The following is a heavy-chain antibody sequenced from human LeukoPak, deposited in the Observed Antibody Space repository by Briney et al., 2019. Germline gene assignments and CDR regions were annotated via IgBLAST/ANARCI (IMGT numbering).Heavy chain of an antibody. J-gene: IGHJ6*03. CDR1: GFSFSTYS. CDR3: ARDPYSGSYGDSYYYYMDV. V-gene: IGHV3-48*01. D-gene: IGHD1-26*01. CDR2: ISSSSYTT. Sequence: PGGSLRLSCAASGFSFSTYSMNWVRQAPGKGLEWVSYISSSSYTTYYADSVKGRFTISRDNAKNSLYLQMNSLRAEDTAIYYCARDPYSGSYGDSYYYYMDVWGKGTTVTISS.